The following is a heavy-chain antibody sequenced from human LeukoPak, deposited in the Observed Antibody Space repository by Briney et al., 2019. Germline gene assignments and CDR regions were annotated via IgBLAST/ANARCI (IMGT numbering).Heavy chain of an antibody. Sequence: GGSLRLSCAASGFTFSSYGMHWVRQAPGKGLEWVAVISYDGSNKYYADSVKGRFAISRDNSKNTLYLQMNSLRAEDTAVYYCARLLGYCSGGSCYSLVLATGYFDYWGQGTLVTVSS. J-gene: IGHJ4*02. CDR2: ISYDGSNK. V-gene: IGHV3-30*03. D-gene: IGHD2-15*01. CDR1: GFTFSSYG. CDR3: ARLLGYCSGGSCYSLVLATGYFDY.